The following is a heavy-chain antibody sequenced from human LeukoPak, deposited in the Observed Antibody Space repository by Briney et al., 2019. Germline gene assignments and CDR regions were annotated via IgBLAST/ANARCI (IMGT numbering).Heavy chain of an antibody. V-gene: IGHV3-21*01. Sequence: GGSLRLSCEASGFTFSRFTMNWVRQAPGKGPEWVSSIDTSSSHISYADSVKGRFTISRDNAKNSLYLQMNSLRVEDTAVYYCARITGDFWSGYYHWGQGTLVTVSS. CDR1: GFTFSRFT. D-gene: IGHD3-3*01. J-gene: IGHJ5*02. CDR3: ARITGDFWSGYYH. CDR2: IDTSSSHI.